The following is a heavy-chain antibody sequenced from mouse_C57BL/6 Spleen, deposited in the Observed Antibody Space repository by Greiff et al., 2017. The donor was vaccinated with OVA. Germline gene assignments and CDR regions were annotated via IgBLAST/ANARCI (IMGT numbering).Heavy chain of an antibody. CDR1: GYTFTSYW. Sequence: VQLVESGAELVKPGASVKLSCKASGYTFTSYWMHWVKQRPGQGLEWIGMIHPNSGSTNYNEKFKSKATLTVDKSPSTAYMQLSSLTSEDSTVYYCARFYSKGGFDDWGKGTTLTVAT. CDR3: ARFYSKGGFDD. J-gene: IGHJ2*01. D-gene: IGHD2-5*01. V-gene: IGHV1-64*01. CDR2: IHPNSGST.